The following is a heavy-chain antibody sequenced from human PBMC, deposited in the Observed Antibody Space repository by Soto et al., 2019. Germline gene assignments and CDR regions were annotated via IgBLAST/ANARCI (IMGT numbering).Heavy chain of an antibody. CDR1: GFTFSSYA. D-gene: IGHD3-22*01. Sequence: QAGGSLRLSCTASGFTFSSYAMSWVRQAPGKGLEWVSAISGSGGSTYYADSVKGRFTISRDNSKNTLYLQMNSLRAEDTAVYYCAKGLGYYYSSGSPDALDIWGQGTMFT. CDR2: ISGSGGST. CDR3: AKGLGYYYSSGSPDALDI. V-gene: IGHV3-23*01. J-gene: IGHJ3*02.